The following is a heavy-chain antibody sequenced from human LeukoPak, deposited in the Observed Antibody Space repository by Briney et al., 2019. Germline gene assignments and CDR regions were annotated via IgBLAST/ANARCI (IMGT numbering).Heavy chain of an antibody. D-gene: IGHD4-17*01. CDR3: ARVDPDYGDTTDY. CDR2: IYYSGST. Sequence: SQTLSLTCTVSGGSISSGGYYWSWIRQHPGKGLEWIGYIYYSGSTYYNPSLKSRVTISVDTSKNQFSLKLSSVTAADTAVYYCARVDPDYGDTTDYWGQGTLVTVSS. J-gene: IGHJ4*02. CDR1: GGSISSGGYY. V-gene: IGHV4-31*03.